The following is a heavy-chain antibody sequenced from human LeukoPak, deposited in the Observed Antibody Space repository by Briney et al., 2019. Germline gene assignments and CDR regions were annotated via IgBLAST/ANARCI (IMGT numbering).Heavy chain of an antibody. CDR1: GGSISRDY. J-gene: IGHJ4*02. V-gene: IGHV4-59*08. CDR3: ARHVLTYYFDY. Sequence: SETLSLTCTVSGGSISRDYWSWIRQPPGKGLEWIGYIYYTGSTNYNPSLKSRVIISVDTSKNQFSLKLSSVTAADTAVYYCARHVLTYYFDYWGQGTLVTVSS. D-gene: IGHD2/OR15-2a*01. CDR2: IYYTGST.